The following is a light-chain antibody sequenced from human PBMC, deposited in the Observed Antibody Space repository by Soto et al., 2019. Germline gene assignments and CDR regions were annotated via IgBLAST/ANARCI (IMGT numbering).Light chain of an antibody. CDR1: QDISNY. CDR2: GAS. J-gene: IGKJ3*01. Sequence: DLQMTQSPSSLSASVGDRVTITCQASQDISNYLNWYQQKPGKAPQLLIYGASNLETGVPSRFSGSGSGTDFTFTISSLQPEDIATYYCQQYDNLFTFGPGTKVDIK. CDR3: QQYDNLFT. V-gene: IGKV1-33*01.